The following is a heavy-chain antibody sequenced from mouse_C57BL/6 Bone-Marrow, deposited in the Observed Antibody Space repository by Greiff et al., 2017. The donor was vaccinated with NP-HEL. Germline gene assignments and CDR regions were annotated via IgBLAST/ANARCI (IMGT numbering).Heavy chain of an antibody. Sequence: QVQLQQPGAELVKPGASVKLSCKASGYTFTSYGMHWVKQRPGQGLEWIGMIHPNSGSTNYNEKFKSKATLTVDKSSSTAYMQLSSLTSEDSAVYYCARYLEGYFDYWGPGTTLTVSS. V-gene: IGHV1-64*01. D-gene: IGHD5-1*01. CDR2: IHPNSGST. CDR3: ARYLEGYFDY. J-gene: IGHJ2*01. CDR1: GYTFTSYG.